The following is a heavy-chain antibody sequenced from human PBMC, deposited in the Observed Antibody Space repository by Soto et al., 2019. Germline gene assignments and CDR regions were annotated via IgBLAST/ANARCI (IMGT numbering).Heavy chain of an antibody. V-gene: IGHV1-18*01. J-gene: IGHJ4*02. Sequence: ASVKVSCKASGYTFTSYGISWVRQAPGQGLEWMGWISAYNGNTNYAQKLQGRVTMTTDTSTSTAYMELRSLRSDDTAVYYCATAPNKSSRWHGFDYWAQGNLVPVSS. CDR1: GYTFTSYG. D-gene: IGHD6-13*01. CDR2: ISAYNGNT. CDR3: ATAPNKSSRWHGFDY.